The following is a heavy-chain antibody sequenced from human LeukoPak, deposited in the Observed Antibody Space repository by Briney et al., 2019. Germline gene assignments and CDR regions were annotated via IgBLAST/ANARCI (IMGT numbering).Heavy chain of an antibody. D-gene: IGHD6-19*01. J-gene: IGHJ4*02. V-gene: IGHV3-23*01. CDR3: AKAGYSSGWPVLDS. CDR1: GFTFSSYA. CDR2: ISGSGGST. Sequence: HPGGSLRLSCAASGFTFSSYAMSWVRQAPGKGLEWVSAISGSGGSTYYADSVKGRFTISRENYTNPLYLQMNNLRAEDTAVYYCAKAGYSSGWPVLDSWGQGTLVTVSS.